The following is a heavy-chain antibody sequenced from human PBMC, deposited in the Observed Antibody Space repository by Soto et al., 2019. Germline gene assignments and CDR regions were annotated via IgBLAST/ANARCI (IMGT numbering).Heavy chain of an antibody. CDR3: ARDLGDYYDSSGYIKGSYNWFDP. CDR1: GGTFSGYA. D-gene: IGHD3-22*01. CDR2: IIPIFGTA. Sequence: SVKVSCKASGGTFSGYAISWVRQAPGQGLEWMGGIIPIFGTANYAQKFQGRVTITADESTSTAYMELSSLRSEDTAVYYCARDLGDYYDSSGYIKGSYNWFDPWGQGTLVTVSS. V-gene: IGHV1-69*13. J-gene: IGHJ5*02.